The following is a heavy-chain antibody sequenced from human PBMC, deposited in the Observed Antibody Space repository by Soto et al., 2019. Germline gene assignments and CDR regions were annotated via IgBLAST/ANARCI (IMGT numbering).Heavy chain of an antibody. Sequence: PGGSLRLSCAASEFTSSSYAMNWVRQAPGKGLEWVSVISGGGGTTYYADSVKGRFRISRDNSKNTLYLQMNSLRVEDTAVYYCAKGKVAYDNSGLQYFYYFPMNVWGQGTTVTVSS. CDR3: AKGKVAYDNSGLQYFYYFPMNV. D-gene: IGHD3-22*01. CDR2: ISGGGGTT. V-gene: IGHV3-23*01. J-gene: IGHJ6*02. CDR1: EFTSSSYA.